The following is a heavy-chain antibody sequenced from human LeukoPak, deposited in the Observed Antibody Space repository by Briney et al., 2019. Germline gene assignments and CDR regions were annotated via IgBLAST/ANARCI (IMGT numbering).Heavy chain of an antibody. CDR1: GFTFSSCG. V-gene: IGHV3-30*03. CDR3: ARDTGYSSSMDAFDI. CDR2: ISYDGSNK. D-gene: IGHD6-13*01. Sequence: GGSLRLSCAASGFTFSSCGMHWVRQAPGKGLEWVAVISYDGSNKYYADSVKGRFTISRDNSKNTLYLQMNSLRAEDTAVYYCARDTGYSSSMDAFDIWGQGTMVTVSS. J-gene: IGHJ3*02.